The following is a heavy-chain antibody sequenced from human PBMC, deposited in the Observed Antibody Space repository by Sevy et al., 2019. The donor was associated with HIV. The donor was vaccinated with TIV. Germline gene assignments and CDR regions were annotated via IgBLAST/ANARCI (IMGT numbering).Heavy chain of an antibody. Sequence: GESLKISCKGSGYSFTSYWIGWVRQMPGKGLEWMGIIYPGDSDTRYSPSFQGQVTISSDKSISTAYLQWSSLKASDTAMYYRARRSSNNYVCGFGPQNWFDPWGQGTLVTVS. CDR2: IYPGDSDT. CDR1: GYSFTSYW. CDR3: ARRSSNNYVCGFGPQNWFDP. V-gene: IGHV5-51*01. J-gene: IGHJ5*02. D-gene: IGHD1-1*01.